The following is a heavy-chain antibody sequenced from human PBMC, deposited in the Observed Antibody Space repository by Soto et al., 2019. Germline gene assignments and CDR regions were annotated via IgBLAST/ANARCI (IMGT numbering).Heavy chain of an antibody. Sequence: QVQLVESGGGVVQPGRSLRLSCAASGFTFSSYGMHWVRQAPGKGLEWVAVISYDGSNKYYADSVKGRFTISRDNSKNTLYLQMISLRAEDTAVYYCAKDGGDTAMVSIAVNYYGMDVWDQGTTVTVSS. CDR3: AKDGGDTAMVSIAVNYYGMDV. D-gene: IGHD5-18*01. CDR2: ISYDGSNK. J-gene: IGHJ6*02. V-gene: IGHV3-30*18. CDR1: GFTFSSYG.